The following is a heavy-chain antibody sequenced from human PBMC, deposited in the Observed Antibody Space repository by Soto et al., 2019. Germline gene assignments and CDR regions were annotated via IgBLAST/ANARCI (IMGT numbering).Heavy chain of an antibody. CDR3: ARVDHLHYDFWCGYYSVRGDNGMDV. D-gene: IGHD3-3*01. CDR1: GYTFTSYG. Sequence: QVQLVQSGAEVKKPGASVKVSCKASGYTFTSYGISWVRQAPGQGLEWMGWISAYNGNTNDAQKLQGRVTMTTDTSTSTAYMELRSLRSDDTAVYYCARVDHLHYDFWCGYYSVRGDNGMDVWGQGTTVTVSS. CDR2: ISAYNGNT. J-gene: IGHJ6*02. V-gene: IGHV1-18*01.